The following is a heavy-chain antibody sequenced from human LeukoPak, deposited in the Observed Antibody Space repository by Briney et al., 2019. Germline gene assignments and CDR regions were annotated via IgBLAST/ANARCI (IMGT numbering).Heavy chain of an antibody. V-gene: IGHV3-30*02. CDR2: IRYDGSNK. CDR1: GFTFSNYG. CDR3: APRVVVIAAPFDY. D-gene: IGHD2-21*01. J-gene: IGHJ4*02. Sequence: PGGSLRLSCAASGFTFSNYGMHWVRQAPGKGLEWVAFIRYDGSNKYYADSVKGRFTISRDNSKNTLYLQMNSLRAEDTAVYYCAPRVVVIAAPFDYWGQGTLVTVSS.